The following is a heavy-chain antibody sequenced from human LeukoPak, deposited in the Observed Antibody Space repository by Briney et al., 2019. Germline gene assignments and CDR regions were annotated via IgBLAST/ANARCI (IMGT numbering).Heavy chain of an antibody. J-gene: IGHJ6*03. CDR1: GGSISSYY. CDR3: ARSPPMVVVVPAAMDV. V-gene: IGHV4-59*01. D-gene: IGHD2-2*01. Sequence: PSGALSLTCTVSGGSISSYYWSWIRQPPGKGLEWIGDIYYSGSTNYNPSLKSRVTISVDTSKNQFSLKLSSVTAADTAVYYCARSPPMVVVVPAAMDVWGKGTTVTVSS. CDR2: IYYSGST.